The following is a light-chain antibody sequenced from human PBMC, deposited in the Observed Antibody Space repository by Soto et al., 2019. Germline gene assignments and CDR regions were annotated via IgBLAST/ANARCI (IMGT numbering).Light chain of an antibody. CDR3: QQSYRAVT. Sequence: DIQMTQSPSSLSASVGDRISITCRASQSVSSYLNWYQQKPGKAPRLLIYAASHLPTGVPSRFRGTGTATHFTLTISSLQPEDFATYYCQQSYRAVTFGQGTRLEIK. CDR2: AAS. CDR1: QSVSSY. J-gene: IGKJ5*01. V-gene: IGKV1-39*01.